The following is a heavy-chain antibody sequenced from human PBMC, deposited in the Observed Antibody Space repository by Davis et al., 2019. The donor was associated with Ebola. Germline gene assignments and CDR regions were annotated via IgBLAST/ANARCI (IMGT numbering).Heavy chain of an antibody. CDR1: GGSISSYY. Sequence: ESLKISCTVSGGSISSYYWSWIRQPPGKGLEWIGYIYYSGSTNYNPSLKSRVTISVDTSKNQFSLKLSSVTAADTAVYYCARGGIAAAAQRGVYYYYYYGMDVWGQGTTVTVSS. J-gene: IGHJ6*02. CDR2: IYYSGST. CDR3: ARGGIAAAAQRGVYYYYYYGMDV. V-gene: IGHV4-59*01. D-gene: IGHD6-13*01.